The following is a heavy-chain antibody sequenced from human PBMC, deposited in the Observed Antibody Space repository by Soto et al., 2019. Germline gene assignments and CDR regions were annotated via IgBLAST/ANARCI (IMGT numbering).Heavy chain of an antibody. V-gene: IGHV4-59*01. Sequence: QVELQESGPGLVKPSETLSLACIVSGVSISDYFWGWMRRPPGKGLEWIGYIHYSGKTNHNPSLMSRVTISVDTSKNQVSLKLSSVTAADTAVYYCARNRVPLSDDYDSSGCDGPFDVWSHGTMVTVSS. CDR1: GVSISDYF. CDR3: ARNRVPLSDDYDSSGCDGPFDV. D-gene: IGHD3-22*01. J-gene: IGHJ3*01. CDR2: IHYSGKT.